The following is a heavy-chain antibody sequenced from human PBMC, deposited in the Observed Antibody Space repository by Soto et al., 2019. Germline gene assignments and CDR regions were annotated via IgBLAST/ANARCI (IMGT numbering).Heavy chain of an antibody. CDR1: GFTFSNYA. Sequence: PGGSLRLSCAASGFTFSNYAMSWVRQAPGKGLEWVSAIWGSGGSTYYADSVKGRFTISRDNSKNTLYLQMNSLRAEDTAVYYCAKDPRTSSSWAPHYFDYWGQGTLVTVSS. V-gene: IGHV3-23*01. CDR3: AKDPRTSSSWAPHYFDY. CDR2: IWGSGGST. J-gene: IGHJ4*02. D-gene: IGHD6-13*01.